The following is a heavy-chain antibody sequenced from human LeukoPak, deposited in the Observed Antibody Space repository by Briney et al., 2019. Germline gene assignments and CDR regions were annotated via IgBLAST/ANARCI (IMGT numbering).Heavy chain of an antibody. V-gene: IGHV4-34*01. CDR3: ARVLEGSSGQHWYFDL. CDR1: GGSFSGYY. J-gene: IGHJ2*01. Sequence: KPSETLSLTCAVYGGSFSGYYWSWVRQPPGKGLEWIGEINHSGSTNYNPSLKSRVTISVDTSKKQFSLKLSSVTAADTAVYYCARVLEGSSGQHWYFDLWGRGTLATASS. D-gene: IGHD6-19*01. CDR2: INHSGST.